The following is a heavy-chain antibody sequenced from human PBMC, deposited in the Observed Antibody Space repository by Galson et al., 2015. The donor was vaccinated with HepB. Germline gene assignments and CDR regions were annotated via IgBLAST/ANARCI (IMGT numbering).Heavy chain of an antibody. CDR1: GYNFPNYG. CDR2: ISGNNGKT. D-gene: IGHD2-2*01. CDR3: ARDYSMSTRKWFDP. J-gene: IGHJ5*02. V-gene: IGHV1-18*01. Sequence: SVKVSCKASGYNFPNYGISWVRQAPGQGPEWMGWISGNNGKTNYAQKFQGRVAMTTDISTRTVYMEVKNLRSDDTAVYYCARDYSMSTRKWFDPWGQGTLVTVSS.